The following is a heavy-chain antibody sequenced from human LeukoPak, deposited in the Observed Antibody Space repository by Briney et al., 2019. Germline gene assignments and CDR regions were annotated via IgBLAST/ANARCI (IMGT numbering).Heavy chain of an antibody. CDR1: GYTFSNFW. D-gene: IGHD3-22*01. Sequence: GGSLRLSCAASGYTFSNFWMTWVRQAPGKGLEWVASIKEDGTERYYVDSVKGRFSISRDNTNNSLYLQMNNVRAEDTAVYYCARAGGSGYYFYYYYYMDVWGKGTTVTVSS. V-gene: IGHV3-7*01. CDR2: IKEDGTER. CDR3: ARAGGSGYYFYYYYYMDV. J-gene: IGHJ6*03.